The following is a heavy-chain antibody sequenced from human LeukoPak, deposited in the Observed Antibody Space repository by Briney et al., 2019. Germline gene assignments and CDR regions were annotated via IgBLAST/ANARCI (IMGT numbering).Heavy chain of an antibody. CDR3: ARAAVGATVDY. Sequence: PSETLSLTCTVSGGSISSYYWSWIRQPPGKGLEWIGYIYYSGSTNYNPSLKSRVTISVDTSKNQFSLKLSSVTAADTAVYYCARAAVGATVDYWGQGTLVTVSS. V-gene: IGHV4-59*01. CDR2: IYYSGST. D-gene: IGHD1-26*01. CDR1: GGSISSYY. J-gene: IGHJ4*02.